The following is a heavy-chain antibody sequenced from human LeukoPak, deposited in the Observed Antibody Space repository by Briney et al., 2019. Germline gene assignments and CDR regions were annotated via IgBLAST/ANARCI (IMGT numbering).Heavy chain of an antibody. D-gene: IGHD1-26*01. CDR2: INPNSGGT. Sequence: ASVKVSCKASGYTFTGYYMHWVRQAPGQGLEWMGWINPNSGGTNYAQKFQGRVTMTRDTSISTAYMELRSLRSDDTAVYYCARVSLWELPYFDYWGQGTLVTVSS. J-gene: IGHJ4*02. CDR1: GYTFTGYY. CDR3: ARVSLWELPYFDY. V-gene: IGHV1-2*02.